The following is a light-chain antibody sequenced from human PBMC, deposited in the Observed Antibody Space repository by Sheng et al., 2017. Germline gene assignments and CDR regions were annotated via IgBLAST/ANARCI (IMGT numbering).Light chain of an antibody. CDR1: QSVSSY. Sequence: EIVLTQSPATLSLSPGERATLSCRASQSVSSYLAWYQQKPGQAPRLLIYDASNRATGIPARFSGSGSGTDFTLTISSLEPEDFAVYSCQQRRSWPLTFGGGTKVE. CDR2: DAS. V-gene: IGKV3-11*01. J-gene: IGKJ4*01. CDR3: QQRRSWPLT.